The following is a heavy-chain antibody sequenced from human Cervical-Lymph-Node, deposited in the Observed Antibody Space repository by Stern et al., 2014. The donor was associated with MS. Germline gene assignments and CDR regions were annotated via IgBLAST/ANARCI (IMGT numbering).Heavy chain of an antibody. D-gene: IGHD6-6*01. V-gene: IGHV3-30-3*01. J-gene: IGHJ6*02. CDR1: GFTFSSYA. Sequence: QDQLVESGGGVVQPGRSLRLSCAASGFTFSSYAMHWVRQAPGKGLEWVAVISYDGSNKYYADSVKGRFTISRDNSKNTLYLQMNSLRAEDTAVYYCAREYSSSWYYYYGMDVWGQGTTVTVSS. CDR2: ISYDGSNK. CDR3: AREYSSSWYYYYGMDV.